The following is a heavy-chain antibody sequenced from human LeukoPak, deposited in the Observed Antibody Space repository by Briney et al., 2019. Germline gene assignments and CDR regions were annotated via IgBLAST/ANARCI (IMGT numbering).Heavy chain of an antibody. D-gene: IGHD6-13*01. Sequence: GGSLRLSCAASGFTFDDYAMHWVRQAPGKGLEWVSGISWNSGSIGYADSVKGRFTISRDNAKNSLYLQMNSLRAGDTAVYYCARAGSSWYAFDIWGQGTMVTVSS. V-gene: IGHV3-9*01. J-gene: IGHJ3*02. CDR2: ISWNSGSI. CDR3: ARAGSSWYAFDI. CDR1: GFTFDDYA.